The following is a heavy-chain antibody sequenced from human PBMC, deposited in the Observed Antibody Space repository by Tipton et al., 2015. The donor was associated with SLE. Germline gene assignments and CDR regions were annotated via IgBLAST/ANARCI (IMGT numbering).Heavy chain of an antibody. J-gene: IGHJ4*02. CDR1: GFTFSSYW. V-gene: IGHV3-7*03. Sequence: GSLRLSCAASGFTFSSYWMTWVRQAPGKGLEWVANIKEDGSEKYYVDSVKGRFTISRDDAKNSLYLQMNSLRAEDTAVYYCARKARSDYWGQGMLVTVSS. CDR2: IKEDGSEK. CDR3: ARKARSDY.